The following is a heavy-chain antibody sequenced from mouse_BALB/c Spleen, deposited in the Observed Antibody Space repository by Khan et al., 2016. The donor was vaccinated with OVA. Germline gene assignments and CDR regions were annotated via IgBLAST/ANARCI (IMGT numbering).Heavy chain of an antibody. V-gene: IGHV3-2*02. CDR2: ISYSGNT. Sequence: EVKLLESGPGLVKPSQSLSLTCTVTGYSITSDYAWNWIRQFPGNKLEWMGYISYSGNTKYNPSLKSRISITRDTSKNQFFLQLNFVTIEDTPTYYGARIQGGDFDYWGQGTTLTVSS. CDR3: ARIQGGDFDY. D-gene: IGHD3-2*02. CDR1: GYSITSDYA. J-gene: IGHJ2*01.